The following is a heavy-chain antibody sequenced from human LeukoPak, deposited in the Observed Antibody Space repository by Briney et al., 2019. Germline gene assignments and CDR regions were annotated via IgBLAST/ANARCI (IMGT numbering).Heavy chain of an antibody. V-gene: IGHV3-30*18. CDR3: AKLYYDSSDYYGYFDY. Sequence: PGGSLRLSCAAPGVIFSSYGLHWVRQAPGKGLECGAVISYDGSNKYYADSVKGRFTISRDNSKNTLYLQMNSLRAEDTAVYYCAKLYYDSSDYYGYFDYWGQGTLVTVSS. CDR2: ISYDGSNK. CDR1: GVIFSSYG. D-gene: IGHD3-22*01. J-gene: IGHJ4*02.